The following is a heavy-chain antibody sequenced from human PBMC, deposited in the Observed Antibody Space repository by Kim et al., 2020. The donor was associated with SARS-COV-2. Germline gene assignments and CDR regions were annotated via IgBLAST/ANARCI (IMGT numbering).Heavy chain of an antibody. CDR1: GGSISSSSYY. V-gene: IGHV4-39*01. CDR3: ARHRGYSSGWYYAVEIGAFDI. Sequence: SETLSLTCTVSGGSISSSSYYWGWIRQPPGKGLEWIGSIYYSGSTYYNPSLKSRVTISVDTSKNQFSLKLSSVTSADTAVYYCARHRGYSSGWYYAVEIGAFDIWGQGTMVTVSS. D-gene: IGHD6-19*01. J-gene: IGHJ3*02. CDR2: IYYSGST.